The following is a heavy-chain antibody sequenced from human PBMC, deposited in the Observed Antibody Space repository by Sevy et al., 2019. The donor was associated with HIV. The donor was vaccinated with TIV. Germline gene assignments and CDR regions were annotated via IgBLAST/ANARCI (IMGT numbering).Heavy chain of an antibody. CDR3: ASGYGSGSPPDY. J-gene: IGHJ4*02. V-gene: IGHV3-23*01. D-gene: IGHD3-10*01. Sequence: GGSLRLSCVASGFIFNSYAMNWVRQAPGKGLEWVSSISGSGGSTYYGDCAKGRFSISRDNFNNRVFLEMNTLRADDTAVYYCASGYGSGSPPDYWGQGTLVTVS. CDR1: GFIFNSYA. CDR2: ISGSGGST.